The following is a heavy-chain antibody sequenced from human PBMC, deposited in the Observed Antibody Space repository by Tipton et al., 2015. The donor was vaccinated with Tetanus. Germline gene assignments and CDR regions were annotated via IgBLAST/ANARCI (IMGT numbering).Heavy chain of an antibody. CDR3: ARIHDFLSGHFDF. CDR1: RGPISSYY. CDR2: ILYGGGT. Sequence: GLVKPSETLSLTCSVSRGPISSYYWSWIRQPPGKGLEYIGYILYGGGTHYNPSLKSRVTVSADPSQNQFSLKLSSVTAADTAVYYCARIHDFLSGHFDFWGQGTLVAVSS. V-gene: IGHV4-59*01. D-gene: IGHD3-3*01. J-gene: IGHJ4*02.